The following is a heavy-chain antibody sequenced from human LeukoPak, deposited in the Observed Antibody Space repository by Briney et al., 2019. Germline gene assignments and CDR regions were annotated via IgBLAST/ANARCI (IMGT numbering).Heavy chain of an antibody. D-gene: IGHD2-2*03. V-gene: IGHV3-23*01. CDR2: LNSNGGTT. CDR3: AKRKVDFVVVPAGWTGWFDL. CDR1: GFTFSSYA. Sequence: PGGSLRLSCAASGFTFSSYAMSWVRQAPGKGLEWVSTLNSNGGTTYYADSVKGRFTISRDNSKSTLYLQMNSLRAEDTAVYYCAKRKVDFVVVPAGWTGWFDLWGKGTLVTVSS. J-gene: IGHJ5*02.